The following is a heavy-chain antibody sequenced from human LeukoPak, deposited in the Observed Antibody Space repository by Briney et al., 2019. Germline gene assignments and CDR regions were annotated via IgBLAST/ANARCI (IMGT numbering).Heavy chain of an antibody. CDR3: ARDAYVSGSYYPYY. Sequence: SETLSLTCTVSGGSISSYYWSWIRQPPGKGLEWIGYIYYSGSTNYNPSLKSRVTISVDTSKNQFSLKLSSVTAADTAVYYCARDAYVSGSYYPYYWGQGTLVTVSS. J-gene: IGHJ4*02. CDR2: IYYSGST. D-gene: IGHD3-10*01. V-gene: IGHV4-59*12. CDR1: GGSISSYY.